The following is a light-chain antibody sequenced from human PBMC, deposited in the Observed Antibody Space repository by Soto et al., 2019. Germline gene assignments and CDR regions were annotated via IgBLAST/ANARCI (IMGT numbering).Light chain of an antibody. CDR3: GSYAGSYTSV. Sequence: QSVLTQPRSVSGSPGQSVTISCTGTSSDVGTYNYVSWYQQHPGKAPKLMIYDVSQRPSGVPDRFSGYKSGNTASLTISGLQAEDESDYYCGSYAGSYTSVFGGGTKLTVL. CDR1: SSDVGTYNY. CDR2: DVS. J-gene: IGLJ2*01. V-gene: IGLV2-11*01.